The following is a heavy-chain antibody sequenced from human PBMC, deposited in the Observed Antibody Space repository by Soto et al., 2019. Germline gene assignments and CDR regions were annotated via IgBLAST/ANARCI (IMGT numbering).Heavy chain of an antibody. Sequence: GGSLRLSCAASGFTFSSYWMSWVRQAPGKGLEWVANIKQDGSEKYYVDSVKGRFTISRDNAKNSLYLQMNSLRAEDTAVYYCARDGGVDNPKNLVSHTMNGAGYFDYWGQGTLVTVSS. D-gene: IGHD3-22*01. V-gene: IGHV3-7*05. CDR2: IKQDGSEK. CDR1: GFTFSSYW. J-gene: IGHJ4*02. CDR3: ARDGGVDNPKNLVSHTMNGAGYFDY.